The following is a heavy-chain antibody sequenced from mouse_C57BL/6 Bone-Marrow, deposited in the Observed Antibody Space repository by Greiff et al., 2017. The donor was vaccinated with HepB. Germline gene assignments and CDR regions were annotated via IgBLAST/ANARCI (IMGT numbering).Heavy chain of an antibody. CDR1: GYTFTSYT. V-gene: IGHV1-4*01. CDR3: VTTVVADYYAMDY. J-gene: IGHJ4*01. D-gene: IGHD1-1*01. Sequence: VKVVESGAELARPGASVKMSCKASGYTFTSYTMHWVKQRPGQGLEWIGYINPSSGYTKYNQKFKDKATLTADKSSSTAYMQLSSLTSEDSAVYYCVTTVVADYYAMDYWGQGTSVTVSS. CDR2: INPSSGYT.